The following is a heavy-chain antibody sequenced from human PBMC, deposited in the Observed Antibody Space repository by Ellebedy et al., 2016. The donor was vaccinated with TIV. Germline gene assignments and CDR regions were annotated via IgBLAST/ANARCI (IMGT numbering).Heavy chain of an antibody. D-gene: IGHD1-26*01. CDR3: AREPDQGPSFDY. Sequence: GSLRLSXAVYGGSFSGYYWSWIRQPPGKGLEWIGEINHSGSTNYNPSLKGRVTISVDTSKNQFSLKLSSVTAADTAVYYCAREPDQGPSFDYWGQGTLVTVSS. CDR2: INHSGST. CDR1: GGSFSGYY. J-gene: IGHJ4*02. V-gene: IGHV4-34*01.